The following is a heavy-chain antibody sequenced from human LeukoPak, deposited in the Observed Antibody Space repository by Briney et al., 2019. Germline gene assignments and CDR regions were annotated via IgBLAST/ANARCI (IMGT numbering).Heavy chain of an antibody. D-gene: IGHD5-24*01. CDR1: GGTFSSYA. V-gene: IGHV1-69*05. J-gene: IGHJ4*02. Sequence: GASVKVSCKASGGTFSSYAISWVRQAPGQGLEWMGGIIPILGTANYAQKFQGRVTITTDESTSTAYMGLSSLRSEDTAVYYCASRWYREGYNQVDYWGQGTLVTVSS. CDR3: ASRWYREGYNQVDY. CDR2: IIPILGTA.